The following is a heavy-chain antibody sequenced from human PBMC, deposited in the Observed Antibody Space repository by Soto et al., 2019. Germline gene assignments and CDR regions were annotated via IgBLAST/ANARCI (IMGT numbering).Heavy chain of an antibody. CDR2: ISYDGSKT. CDR1: GFIFSTSA. V-gene: IGHV3-30*18. CDR3: AKEGPYSSGWSAFDY. J-gene: IGHJ4*02. Sequence: QVQLVESGGGVVQPGRSLRLSCAASGFIFSTSAMHWVRQAPGKGLEWVAGISYDGSKTYHADSVEGRFTISRDNSKNTLYLQMNSLRGDDTAVYYCAKEGPYSSGWSAFDYWGQGTLVTVSS. D-gene: IGHD6-19*01.